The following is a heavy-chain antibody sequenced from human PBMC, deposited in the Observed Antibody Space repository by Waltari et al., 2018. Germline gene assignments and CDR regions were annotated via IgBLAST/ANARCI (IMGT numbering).Heavy chain of an antibody. D-gene: IGHD3-22*01. CDR2: ISGSGGST. J-gene: IGHJ4*02. Sequence: EVQLLESGGGLVQPGGSLSLSCAASGFTFSSYAISWVRQAPGKGLEWVSAISGSGGSTYYADSVKGRFTISRDNSKNTLYLQMNSLRAEDTAVYYCAKGYYYYDSQYDYWGQGTLVTVSS. CDR1: GFTFSSYA. V-gene: IGHV3-23*01. CDR3: AKGYYYYDSQYDY.